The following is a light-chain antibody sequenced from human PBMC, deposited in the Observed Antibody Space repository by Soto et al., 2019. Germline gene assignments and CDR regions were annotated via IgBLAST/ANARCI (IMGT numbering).Light chain of an antibody. CDR3: KQNYMMPWT. Sequence: DIQMTQSTSSLSASVGDRVTITCRASRTISNYLNWYQQKPGKAPTLLFYNASSLQSGVPSRFSGSGSGTLFTLTITSLQPEDFATYFCKQNYMMPWTFGQGTKVEI. V-gene: IGKV1-39*01. J-gene: IGKJ1*01. CDR2: NAS. CDR1: RTISNY.